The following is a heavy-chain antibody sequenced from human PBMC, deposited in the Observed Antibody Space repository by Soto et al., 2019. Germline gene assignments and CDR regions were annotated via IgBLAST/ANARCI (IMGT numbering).Heavy chain of an antibody. CDR1: GGSISSSSYY. CDR2: IYYSGST. D-gene: IGHD2-15*01. V-gene: IGHV4-39*01. J-gene: IGHJ6*02. Sequence: QLQLQESGPGLVKPSETLSLTCTVSGGSISSSSYYWGWIRQPPGKGLEWIGSIYYSGSTYYNPSLKSRVTLSVDTAKNQFSLKLSSVPAADTAVYYCARGVVVAADYGMDVWGQGTTVTVSS. CDR3: ARGVVVAADYGMDV.